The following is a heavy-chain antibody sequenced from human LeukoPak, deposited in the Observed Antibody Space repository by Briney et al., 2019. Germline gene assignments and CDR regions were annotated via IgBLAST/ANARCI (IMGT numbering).Heavy chain of an antibody. V-gene: IGHV3-21*01. CDR2: ITSSSTYT. J-gene: IGHJ6*03. CDR3: ARDPYSGTYGDTYYYYMDV. Sequence: GGSLRLSCAASGFSFSSYNMNWVRQTPGKGLEWVSSITSSSTYTFYADTVKGRFTISRDNARNSLYLQMNSLRAEDTAVYYCARDPYSGTYGDTYYYYMDVWGKGTTVTISS. D-gene: IGHD1-26*01. CDR1: GFSFSSYN.